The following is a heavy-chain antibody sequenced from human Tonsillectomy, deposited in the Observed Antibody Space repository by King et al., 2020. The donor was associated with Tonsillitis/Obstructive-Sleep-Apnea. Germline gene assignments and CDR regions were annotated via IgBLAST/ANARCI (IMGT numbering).Heavy chain of an antibody. J-gene: IGHJ3*02. CDR3: AKDPPRGGVTGGRAFEI. Sequence: VQLVESGGGLVQPGGSLRPSCAASGFTFSSYAMSWVRQAPGKGLDWVSGISGSGGSTYYADSVKGRFTISRDNSKNTLYLPMNNRRAEDTAVYYCAKDPPRGGVTGGRAFEIWGQGTMVTVSS. CDR2: ISGSGGST. CDR1: GFTFSSYA. V-gene: IGHV3-23*04. D-gene: IGHD3-16*01.